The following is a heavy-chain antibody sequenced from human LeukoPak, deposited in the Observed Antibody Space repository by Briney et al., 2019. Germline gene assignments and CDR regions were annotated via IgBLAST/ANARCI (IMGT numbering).Heavy chain of an antibody. D-gene: IGHD2-2*01. V-gene: IGHV4-34*01. J-gene: IGHJ4*02. CDR2: INHSGST. Sequence: PSETLSLTCAVYGGSFSGYYWSWIRQPPGKGLEWIGEINHSGSTNYNPSLKSRVTISVDTSKNQFSLKLSSVTAADTAVYYCARGNKNYTIVVVPAAIHFDYWGQGTLVTVSS. CDR3: ARGNKNYTIVVVPAAIHFDY. CDR1: GGSFSGYY.